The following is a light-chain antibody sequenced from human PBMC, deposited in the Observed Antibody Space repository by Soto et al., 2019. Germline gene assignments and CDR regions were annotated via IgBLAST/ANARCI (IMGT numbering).Light chain of an antibody. CDR1: QSVSSY. Sequence: EIVLTQSPATLSLSPGERATLSCRASQSVSSYLAWYQQKPGQARRLLIYDASNRATGIPARFSGSGSGTDFTLTISSLEPEDFAVYYCQHRSNWPLTFGGGTKVDIK. J-gene: IGKJ4*01. V-gene: IGKV3-11*01. CDR3: QHRSNWPLT. CDR2: DAS.